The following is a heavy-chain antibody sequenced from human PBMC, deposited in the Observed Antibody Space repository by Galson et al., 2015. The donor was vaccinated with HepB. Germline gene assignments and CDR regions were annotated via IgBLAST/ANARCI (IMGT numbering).Heavy chain of an antibody. Sequence: SVKVSCKASGGTFSSYAISWVRQAPGQGLEWMGGIIPIFGTANYAQKFQGRVTITADESTSTAYMELSSLRSEDTAVYYCAREGTMIVVQQDYYYYGMDVWGQGTTVTVSS. CDR2: IIPIFGTA. CDR1: GGTFSSYA. J-gene: IGHJ6*02. CDR3: AREGTMIVVQQDYYYYGMDV. V-gene: IGHV1-69*13. D-gene: IGHD3-22*01.